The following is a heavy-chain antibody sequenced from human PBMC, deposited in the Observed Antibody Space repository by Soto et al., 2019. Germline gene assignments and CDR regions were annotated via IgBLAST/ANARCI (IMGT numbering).Heavy chain of an antibody. D-gene: IGHD2-21*02. CDR2: ISYDGSNK. V-gene: IGHV3-30-3*01. CDR1: GFTFSSYA. CDR3: ARDKVRRIVVVTAIRGFDY. Sequence: QVQLVESGGGVVQPGRSLRLSCAASGFTFSSYAMHWVRQAPGKGLEWVAVISYDGSNKYYADSVKGRFIISRDNSKNTLYLQMNSLRAEDTAVYYCARDKVRRIVVVTAIRGFDYWGQGTLVTVSS. J-gene: IGHJ4*02.